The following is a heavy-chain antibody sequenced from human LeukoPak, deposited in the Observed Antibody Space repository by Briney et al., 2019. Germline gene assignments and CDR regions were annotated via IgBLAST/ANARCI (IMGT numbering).Heavy chain of an antibody. CDR3: TREYAYYYGMDV. CDR2: IRSKAYGGTT. V-gene: IGHV3-49*04. Sequence: GGSLRLSCTASGFTFGDYALSWVRQAPGKGLEWVGFIRSKAYGGTTEYAASVKGRFTISRDDSKSIAYLQMNSLKTEDTAVYYCTREYAYYYGMDVWGQGTTVTVSS. CDR1: GFTFGDYA. J-gene: IGHJ6*02.